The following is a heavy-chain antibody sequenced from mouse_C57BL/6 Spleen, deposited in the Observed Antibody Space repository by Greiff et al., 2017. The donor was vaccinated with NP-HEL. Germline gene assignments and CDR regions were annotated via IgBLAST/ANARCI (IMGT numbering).Heavy chain of an antibody. CDR2: INPNNGGT. CDR3: ARVLNYGSSYGAMDY. J-gene: IGHJ4*01. D-gene: IGHD1-1*01. Sequence: EVQLQQSGPELVKPGASVKISCKASGYTFTDYYMNWVKQSHGKSLEWIGDINPNNGGTSYNQKFKGKATLTVDKSSSTAYMELRSLTSEDSAVYYCARVLNYGSSYGAMDYLGQGTSVTVSS. CDR1: GYTFTDYY. V-gene: IGHV1-26*01.